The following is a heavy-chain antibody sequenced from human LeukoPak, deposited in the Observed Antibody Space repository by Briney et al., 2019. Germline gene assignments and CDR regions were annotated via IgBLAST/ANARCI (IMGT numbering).Heavy chain of an antibody. V-gene: IGHV4-4*07. J-gene: IGHJ4*02. CDR2: IYNTGST. D-gene: IGHD3-22*01. Sequence: PSETLSLTCTVSGVSISSYYWSWIWQPAGKGLEWVGRIYNTGSTWYNHSLKSRVSMSIDTSKNQFSLKLHSVTAADAAVYYCARDIGNYYDYIYHYYYDYWGQGSLVTVSS. CDR1: GVSISSYY. CDR3: ARDIGNYYDYIYHYYYDY.